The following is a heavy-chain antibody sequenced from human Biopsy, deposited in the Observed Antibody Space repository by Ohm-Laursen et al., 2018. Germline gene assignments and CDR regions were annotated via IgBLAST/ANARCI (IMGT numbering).Heavy chain of an antibody. Sequence: ASVKVSCKTSGVTFTSYAISWVRQAPGQGLEWMGGVMPIFGTANYAQKFQGRVTITADKFTSTAHLDLSSLRSEDTAVYYCAIFEGYSDDNLDYEHYGMDVWGQGTTVTVSS. CDR1: GVTFTSYA. J-gene: IGHJ6*02. D-gene: IGHD1-26*01. CDR2: VMPIFGTA. V-gene: IGHV1-69*06. CDR3: AIFEGYSDDNLDYEHYGMDV.